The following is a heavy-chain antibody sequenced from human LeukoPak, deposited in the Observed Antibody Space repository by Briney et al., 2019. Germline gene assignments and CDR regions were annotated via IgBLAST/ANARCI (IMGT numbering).Heavy chain of an antibody. J-gene: IGHJ4*02. Sequence: GCSLRLSCAASGFTFSSYAMNWVRQAPGKGLEWVSFISSSSSYIYNADSVEGRFTISRDNPKNSLYLQMNSLRAEDTAVYYWAKEVPPGLRSYFEYWGQGTLVTVSS. CDR3: AKEVPPGLRSYFEY. D-gene: IGHD1-1*01. CDR2: ISSSSSYI. V-gene: IGHV3-21*04. CDR1: GFTFSSYA.